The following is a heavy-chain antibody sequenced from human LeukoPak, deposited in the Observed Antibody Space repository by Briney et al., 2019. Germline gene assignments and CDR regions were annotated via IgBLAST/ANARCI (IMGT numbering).Heavy chain of an antibody. V-gene: IGHV3-7*01. J-gene: IGHJ5*02. CDR3: ARESSGVVVPAAIIWFDP. D-gene: IGHD2-2*01. CDR2: IKQDGSEK. CDR1: GFTFSSCW. Sequence: GGSLRLSCAASGFTFSSCWMSWVRQAPGKGLEWVANIKQDGSEKYYVDSVKGRFTISRDNAKNSLYLQMNSLRAEDTAVYYCARESSGVVVPAAIIWFDPWGQGTLVTVSS.